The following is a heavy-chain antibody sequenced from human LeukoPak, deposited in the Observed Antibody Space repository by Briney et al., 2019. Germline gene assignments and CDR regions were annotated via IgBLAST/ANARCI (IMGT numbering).Heavy chain of an antibody. CDR3: ARGGRDGYNYDAFDI. V-gene: IGHV3-7*03. Sequence: DSVKGRFTISRDNAKNSLYLQMNSLRAEDTAVYYCARGGRDGYNYDAFDIWGQGTMVTVSS. D-gene: IGHD5-24*01. J-gene: IGHJ3*02.